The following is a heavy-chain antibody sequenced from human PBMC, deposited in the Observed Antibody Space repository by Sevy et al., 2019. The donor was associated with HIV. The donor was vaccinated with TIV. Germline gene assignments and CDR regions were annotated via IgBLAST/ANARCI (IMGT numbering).Heavy chain of an antibody. Sequence: GRSLRLSCAASGFTFSKYSMSWVRQPPGKGLDWVSTLSFGCGEINYADSVKGRFTISRDNSKSSVYLQMNNLRPEDAAVYYCAREGCTKPHDYWGQGTLVTVSS. CDR2: LSFGCGEI. CDR3: AREGCTKPHDY. V-gene: IGHV3-23*01. J-gene: IGHJ4*02. CDR1: GFTFSKYS. D-gene: IGHD2-8*01.